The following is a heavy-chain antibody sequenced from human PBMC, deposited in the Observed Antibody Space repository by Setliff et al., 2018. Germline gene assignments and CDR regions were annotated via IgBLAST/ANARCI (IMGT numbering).Heavy chain of an antibody. D-gene: IGHD3-3*01. V-gene: IGHV3-23*01. CDR3: ARGPTIFGAIYYMDV. J-gene: IGHJ6*03. CDR2: ISGGGGST. CDR1: EFTFSTYA. Sequence: GGSLRLSCAASEFTFSTYAMSWVRQAPGKGLEWVSSISGGGGSTYYADSVKGRFTISRDNAKNSLYLQMNSLRAEDTAVYYCARGPTIFGAIYYMDVWGKGTTVTVSS.